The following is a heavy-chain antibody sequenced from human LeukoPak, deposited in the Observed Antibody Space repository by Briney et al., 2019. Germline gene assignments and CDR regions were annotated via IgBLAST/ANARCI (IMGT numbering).Heavy chain of an antibody. CDR2: IYYSGST. D-gene: IGHD3-16*01. J-gene: IGHJ3*02. Sequence: SETLSLTCTVSGGSISSYYWSWIRQPPGKGLEWIGYIYYSGSTNYNPSLKSRVTISVDTSKNQFSLKLSSVTAADTAVYYCARELPRYPTLRDGDAFDIWGQGTMVTVSS. V-gene: IGHV4-59*01. CDR3: ARELPRYPTLRDGDAFDI. CDR1: GGSISSYY.